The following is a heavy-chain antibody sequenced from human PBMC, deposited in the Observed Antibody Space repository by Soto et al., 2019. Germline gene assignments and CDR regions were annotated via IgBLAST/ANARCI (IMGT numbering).Heavy chain of an antibody. D-gene: IGHD5-18*01. CDR2: FDPEDGET. Sequence: ASVKVSCKVSGYTLTELSMHWVRQAPGKGLEWMGGFDPEDGETIYAQKFQGRVTMTEDTSTDTAYMELSSLRSEDTAVYYCATRWGHVDTAMVTDRDYYGMDVWGQGTTGTVSS. V-gene: IGHV1-24*01. CDR3: ATRWGHVDTAMVTDRDYYGMDV. CDR1: GYTLTELS. J-gene: IGHJ6*02.